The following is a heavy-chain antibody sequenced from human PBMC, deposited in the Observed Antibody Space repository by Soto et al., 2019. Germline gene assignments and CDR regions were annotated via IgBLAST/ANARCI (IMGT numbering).Heavy chain of an antibody. Sequence: PGGSLRLSCAASGITFRSYSMSWVRQAPGKGLEWVASITSDSSDIYYEDSVKGRFTISRDNGENSLYLQMTSLGAEDTGVYYCATTYCSGGYCFSSEYWGQGVLVSVPQ. CDR3: ATTYCSGGYCFSSEY. CDR2: ITSDSSDI. J-gene: IGHJ4*02. CDR1: GITFRSYS. D-gene: IGHD2-15*01. V-gene: IGHV3-21*01.